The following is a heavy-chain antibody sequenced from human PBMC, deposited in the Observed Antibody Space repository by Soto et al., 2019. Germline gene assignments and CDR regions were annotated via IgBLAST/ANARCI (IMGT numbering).Heavy chain of an antibody. V-gene: IGHV1-18*01. J-gene: IGHJ6*04. CDR1: GYTFTSYG. CDR3: ARDISRERITMVRGGLGV. CDR2: ISAYNGNT. D-gene: IGHD3-10*01. Sequence: ASVKVSCKASGYTFTSYGISWVRQAPGQGLEWIGWISAYNGNTNYAQKLQGRVTMTTDTSTSTAYMELRSLRSDDTAVYYCARDISRERITMVRGGLGVWGKGTTVTVSS.